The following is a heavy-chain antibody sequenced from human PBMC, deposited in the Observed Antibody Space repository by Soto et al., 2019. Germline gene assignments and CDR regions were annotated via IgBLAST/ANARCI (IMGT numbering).Heavy chain of an antibody. CDR1: GFTFSSYS. D-gene: IGHD3-22*01. CDR3: ARGGHYYDSSGYLYFDY. CDR2: ISSSSSYI. V-gene: IGHV3-21*01. J-gene: IGHJ4*02. Sequence: EVQLVESGGGLVKPGGSLRLSCAASGFTFSSYSMNWVRQAPGKGPEWVSSISSSSSYIYYADSVKGRFTISRDNAKNSLYLQMNSLRAEDTAVYYCARGGHYYDSSGYLYFDYWGQGTLVTVSS.